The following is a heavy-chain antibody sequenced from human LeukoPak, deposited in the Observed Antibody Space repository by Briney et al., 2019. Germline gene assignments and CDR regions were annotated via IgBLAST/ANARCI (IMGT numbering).Heavy chain of an antibody. V-gene: IGHV3-23*01. Sequence: GGSLRLSCAASGFTFSSYAMSWVRQAPGKGLEWVSSISGSGGNTYYADSVKGRFTISRDYSKNTLYLQMNSLRTEDMAVYYCARAVSYYYYCMDVWGKGTTVTISS. CDR2: ISGSGGNT. CDR1: GFTFSSYA. J-gene: IGHJ6*03. CDR3: ARAVSYYYYCMDV.